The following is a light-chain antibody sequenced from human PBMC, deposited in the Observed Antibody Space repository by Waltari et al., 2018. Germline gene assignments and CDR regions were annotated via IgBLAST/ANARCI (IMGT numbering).Light chain of an antibody. J-gene: IGLJ3*02. CDR3: SSFAGTKNWV. V-gene: IGLV2-8*01. CDR1: SSEVGGYNV. Sequence: QSALTQPPSASGSPGQSVTISCTGTSSEVGGYNVVSWYQPLLGKAPKLMIFEVTKRPSGVPDRFSGSKSGNTASLTVSGLQAEDEADYYCSSFAGTKNWVFGGGTKLTVL. CDR2: EVT.